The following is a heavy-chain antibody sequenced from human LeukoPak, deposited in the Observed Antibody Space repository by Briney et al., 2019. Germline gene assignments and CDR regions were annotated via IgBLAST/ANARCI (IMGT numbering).Heavy chain of an antibody. D-gene: IGHD5-18*01. CDR2: ISSSGSTI. V-gene: IGHV3-48*03. J-gene: IGHJ6*02. CDR1: GFTFSSYE. CDR3: AALDTAMADYYYYGMDV. Sequence: GGSLRLSCAASGFTFSSYEMNWVRQAPGKGLEWVSYISSSGSTIYCADSVKGRFTISRDNAKNSLYLQMNSLRAEDTAVYYCAALDTAMADYYYYGMDVWGQGTTVTVSS.